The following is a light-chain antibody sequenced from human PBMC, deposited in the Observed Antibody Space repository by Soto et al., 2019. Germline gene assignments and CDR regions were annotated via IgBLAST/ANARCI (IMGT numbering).Light chain of an antibody. V-gene: IGKV3D-20*02. CDR1: QSVSSSY. CDR2: GAS. Sequence: EIVLTQSPGTLSLSPGERATLSCRSSQSVSSSYLAWYQQKPGQAPRLLIYGASSRATGIPDRFSGSGSGTDFTLIINRLEPEDVAIYYCQHRSIWPVSFGQGTRLEI. J-gene: IGKJ5*01. CDR3: QHRSIWPVS.